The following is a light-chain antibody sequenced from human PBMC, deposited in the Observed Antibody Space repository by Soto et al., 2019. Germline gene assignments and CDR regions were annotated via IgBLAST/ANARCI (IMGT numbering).Light chain of an antibody. Sequence: EIVLTQSPGTLSWSLGERATLSCRASQSVSQYLAWYQQKPGQAPRLLIYGASSRANGIPDRFSGSGSGTDFTLTINGLEPEDFAVYYSQQYATSARLTFGPGTNVDI. CDR2: GAS. J-gene: IGKJ3*01. CDR1: QSVSQY. CDR3: QQYATSARLT. V-gene: IGKV3-20*01.